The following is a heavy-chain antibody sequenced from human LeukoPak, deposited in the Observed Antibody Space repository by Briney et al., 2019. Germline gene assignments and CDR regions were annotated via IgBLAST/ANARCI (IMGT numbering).Heavy chain of an antibody. Sequence: GGSLRLSCAASGFTVGTKYMNWVRQAPGKGLEWVSILYSGDDTYYADSVRGRFIVSRDSSKNTLYLHMSALRAEDTAVYSCARVGDHYHWYLDLWGRGTLVTVSS. J-gene: IGHJ2*01. D-gene: IGHD3-10*01. V-gene: IGHV3-53*01. CDR3: ARVGDHYHWYLDL. CDR1: GFTVGTKY. CDR2: LYSGDDT.